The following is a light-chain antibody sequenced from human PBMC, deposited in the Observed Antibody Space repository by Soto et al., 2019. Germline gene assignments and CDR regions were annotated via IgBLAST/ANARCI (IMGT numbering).Light chain of an antibody. CDR1: QTLSITY. CDR3: QQYGSSPLIS. V-gene: IGKV3-20*01. J-gene: IGKJ5*01. CDR2: GAS. Sequence: VLTQSPGTLSLSPGESATLSCRASQTLSITYLAWYQQKPGQAPRLLIFGASKRATGIPDRFSGSGSGRDFTLTISGLEPEDFAVYYCQQYGSSPLISFGQGTRLEIK.